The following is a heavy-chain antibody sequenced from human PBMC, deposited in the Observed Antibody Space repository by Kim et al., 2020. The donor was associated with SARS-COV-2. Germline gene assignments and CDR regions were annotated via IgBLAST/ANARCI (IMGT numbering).Heavy chain of an antibody. D-gene: IGHD6-13*01. CDR2: ISSSSSII. V-gene: IGHV3-48*02. J-gene: IGHJ6*02. CDR3: ARMYTSQYGMDV. Sequence: GGSLRLSCAASGFTFTTYNMNWVRQAPGKGLEWVSDISSSSSIIYYADSVKGRFTISRDNAKNSLYLQMNSLRDEDTAVYYCARMYTSQYGMDVWGQGTTVTVSS. CDR1: GFTFTTYN.